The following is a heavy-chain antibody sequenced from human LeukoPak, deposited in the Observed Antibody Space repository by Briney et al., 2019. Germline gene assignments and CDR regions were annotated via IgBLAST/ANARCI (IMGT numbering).Heavy chain of an antibody. Sequence: TTGGSLRLSCEVSGFTFSDHYMSWIRQAPGKRLEWVSYISSGSTYTNYADSVEGRFTISRDNAKNSLYLQMNSLRAEDTAVYYCARGDYGGDYFDYWGQGTLVTVSS. V-gene: IGHV3-11*05. CDR3: ARGDYGGDYFDY. J-gene: IGHJ4*02. CDR2: ISSGSTYT. D-gene: IGHD4-23*01. CDR1: GFTFSDHY.